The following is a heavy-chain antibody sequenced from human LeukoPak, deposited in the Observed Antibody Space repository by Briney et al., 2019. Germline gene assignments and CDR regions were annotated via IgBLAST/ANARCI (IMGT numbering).Heavy chain of an antibody. CDR3: AKDHRGSYLDY. Sequence: GGSLRLSCAASGFTFSTYAMSWVRQAPGKGLEWVSAISGNDGGTYYADSLKGRFTISRDNSKNTLYLQMNSLRAEDTAVYYCAKDHRGSYLDYWGQGTLVTVSS. CDR1: GFTFSTYA. V-gene: IGHV3-23*01. CDR2: ISGNDGGT. J-gene: IGHJ4*02. D-gene: IGHD1-26*01.